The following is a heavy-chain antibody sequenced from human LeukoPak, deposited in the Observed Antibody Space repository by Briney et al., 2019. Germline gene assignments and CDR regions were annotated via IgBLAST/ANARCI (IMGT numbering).Heavy chain of an antibody. Sequence: ASVKVSCKASGGTFSSYAISWVRQAPGQGLEWMGGIIPIFGTANYAQKFQGRVTITEDKSTSTAYMELSSLRSEDTAVYYCARAYSSGWYGYYYYYMDVWGKGTTVTVSS. J-gene: IGHJ6*03. D-gene: IGHD6-19*01. CDR3: ARAYSSGWYGYYYYYMDV. CDR2: IIPIFGTA. V-gene: IGHV1-69*06. CDR1: GGTFSSYA.